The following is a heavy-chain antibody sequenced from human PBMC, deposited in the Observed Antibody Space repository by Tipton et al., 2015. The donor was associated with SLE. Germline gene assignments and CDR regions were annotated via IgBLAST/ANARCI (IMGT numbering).Heavy chain of an antibody. Sequence: TLSLTCTVSGGSISSGDYYWSWIRQPPGKGLEWIGYIYYSGSTYYNPSLKSRVTISVDTSKNQFSLKLSSVTAADTAVYYCASSVLFGSGSYFDYWGQGTLVTVSS. CDR1: GGSISSGDYY. CDR3: ASSVLFGSGSYFDY. V-gene: IGHV4-30-4*01. D-gene: IGHD3-10*01. J-gene: IGHJ4*02. CDR2: IYYSGST.